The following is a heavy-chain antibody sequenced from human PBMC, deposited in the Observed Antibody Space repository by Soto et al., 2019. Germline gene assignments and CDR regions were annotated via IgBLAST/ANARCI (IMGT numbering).Heavy chain of an antibody. J-gene: IGHJ6*02. D-gene: IGHD2-21*02. Sequence: SETLSLTCTVSGGSISSGGYYWSWIRQHPGKGLEWIGYIYYSGSTYYNPSLKSRVTISVDTSKNQFSLKLSSVTAADTAVYYCARDRMTLLSRNYYYYYGMDVWGQGTTVTV. CDR2: IYYSGST. CDR1: GGSISSGGYY. CDR3: ARDRMTLLSRNYYYYYGMDV. V-gene: IGHV4-31*03.